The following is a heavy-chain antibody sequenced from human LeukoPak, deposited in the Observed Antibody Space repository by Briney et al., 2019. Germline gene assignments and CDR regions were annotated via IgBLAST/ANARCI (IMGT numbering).Heavy chain of an antibody. D-gene: IGHD4-17*01. Sequence: GGSLRLSCAASGFTFSSYAMHWVRQAPGKGLEWVAVISYDGSNKYYVDSVKGRFTISRDNSKNTLYLQMNSLRAEDTAVYYCARDWGDYAPTDYGMDVWGQGTTVTVSS. CDR2: ISYDGSNK. V-gene: IGHV3-30-3*01. CDR3: ARDWGDYAPTDYGMDV. J-gene: IGHJ6*02. CDR1: GFTFSSYA.